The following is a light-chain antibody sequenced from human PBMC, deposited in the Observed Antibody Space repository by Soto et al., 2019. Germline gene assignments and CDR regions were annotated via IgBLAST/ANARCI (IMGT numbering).Light chain of an antibody. J-gene: IGKJ1*01. CDR1: QRISSY. Sequence: DIQMTPSPSSLSASVGDRVTITCRASQRISSYLNWYQQKPGKAPKLLIYAASSLQSGVPSRFIRSGSGTDFTLTISSLQPEDFATYYCQQSYSTPRTFGQGTKVEIK. V-gene: IGKV1-39*01. CDR3: QQSYSTPRT. CDR2: AAS.